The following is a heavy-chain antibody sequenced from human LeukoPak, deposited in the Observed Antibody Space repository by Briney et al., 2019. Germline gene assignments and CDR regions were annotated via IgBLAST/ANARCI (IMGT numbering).Heavy chain of an antibody. J-gene: IGHJ4*02. V-gene: IGHV4-4*07. CDR1: GGSISSYY. CDR3: ARDGVSERGEWLRREDYYFDY. Sequence: SETLSLTCTVSGGSISSYYWSWIRQPAGKGLEWIGRIYTSGSTNYNPSLKSRVTMSVDTSKNQFSLKLSSVTAADTAVYYCARDGVSERGEWLRREDYYFDYWGQGTLVTVSS. D-gene: IGHD5-12*01. CDR2: IYTSGST.